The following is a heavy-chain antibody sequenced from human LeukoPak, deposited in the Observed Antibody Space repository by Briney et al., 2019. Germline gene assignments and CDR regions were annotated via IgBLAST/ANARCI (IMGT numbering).Heavy chain of an antibody. V-gene: IGHV4-59*01. Sequence: PSETLSLTCTVSGGSIGSYYWSWIRQPPGKGLEWIGYIYYSGSTNYNPSLKSRVTISVDTSKNQFSLKLSSVTAADTAVYYCARARGTRYCSGGSCYSLGRAFDYWGQGTLVTVSS. J-gene: IGHJ4*02. CDR2: IYYSGST. D-gene: IGHD2-15*01. CDR3: ARARGTRYCSGGSCYSLGRAFDY. CDR1: GGSIGSYY.